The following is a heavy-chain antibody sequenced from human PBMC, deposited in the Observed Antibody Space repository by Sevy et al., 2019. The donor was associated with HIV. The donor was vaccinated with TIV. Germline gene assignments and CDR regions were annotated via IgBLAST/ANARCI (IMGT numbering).Heavy chain of an antibody. CDR2: FSFGCGEI. CDR3: AREGCTKPHDY. CDR1: GFTFNKYS. D-gene: IGHD2-8*01. Sequence: GGSLRLSCAASGFTFNKYSMSWVRQPPGKELEWVATFSFGCGEIKYADSVKGRFTISRDNSKNSFYLQMNNLRAEDTALYYCAREGCTKPHDYWGQGTLVTVSS. J-gene: IGHJ4*02. V-gene: IGHV3-23*01.